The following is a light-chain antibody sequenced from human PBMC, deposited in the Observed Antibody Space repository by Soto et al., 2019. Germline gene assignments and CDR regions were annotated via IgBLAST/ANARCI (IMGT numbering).Light chain of an antibody. V-gene: IGKV3-11*01. CDR2: RTS. J-gene: IGKJ5*01. Sequence: EIVMTQSPATLSVSPGERATLSCRASHSISSNLAWYQQQPGQAPRLLMFRTSSRATGFPARFSGSGSGTDFTLTISSLEPEDFAVYYCQQRSNWPPITFGQGTRLEIK. CDR3: QQRSNWPPIT. CDR1: HSISSN.